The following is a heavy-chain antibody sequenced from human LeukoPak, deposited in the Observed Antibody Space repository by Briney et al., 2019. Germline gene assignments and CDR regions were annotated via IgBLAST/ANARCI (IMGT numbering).Heavy chain of an antibody. Sequence: NPSETLSLTCTVSGGSISSSSYYWGWIRQPPGKGLEWIGGIYYSGSTYYNPSLKSRVTISVDTSKNQFSLKLSSVTAADTAVYYCARHVEQWLVPYYFDYWGQGTLVTVSS. D-gene: IGHD6-19*01. V-gene: IGHV4-39*01. CDR2: IYYSGST. CDR1: GGSISSSSYY. J-gene: IGHJ4*02. CDR3: ARHVEQWLVPYYFDY.